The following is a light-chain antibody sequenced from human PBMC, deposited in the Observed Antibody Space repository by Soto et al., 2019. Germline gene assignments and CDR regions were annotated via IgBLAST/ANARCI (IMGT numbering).Light chain of an antibody. CDR3: QQYNNWPPWT. V-gene: IGKV3-15*01. CDR2: GAS. J-gene: IGKJ1*01. Sequence: EIELTQSPATLSVSPGERATLHCRASQSVSSNLAWYQQKPGQAPRLLIYGASTRATGIPARFSGSGSGTEFTLTISSLQSEDFAVYYCQQYNNWPPWTFGQGTKVDI. CDR1: QSVSSN.